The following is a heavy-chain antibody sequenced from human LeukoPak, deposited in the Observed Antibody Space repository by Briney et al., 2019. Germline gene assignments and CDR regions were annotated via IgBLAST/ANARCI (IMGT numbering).Heavy chain of an antibody. Sequence: SETLSLTCTVSGGSICSYYWSWIRQSPGEGLEWIAYISYGGTTMYNLSLKSRVAISVDPSKNQVSLNLSSVTAADTAVYYCARHENDVVVVPGRPFVSWGQGTLVIVSS. CDR2: ISYGGTT. V-gene: IGHV4-59*08. CDR1: GGSICSYY. CDR3: ARHENDVVVVPGRPFVS. J-gene: IGHJ5*01. D-gene: IGHD2-2*01.